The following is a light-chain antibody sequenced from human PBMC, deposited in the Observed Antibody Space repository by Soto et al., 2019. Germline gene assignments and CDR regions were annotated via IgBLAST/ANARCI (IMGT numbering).Light chain of an antibody. CDR1: HRGSSY. CDR3: QHANSFSLT. J-gene: IGKJ4*01. Sequence: EIVMTQSPATLSVSPGESATLSCSASHRGSSYLAWYQQKPGQSPRRLMYGVSTRANGVPARFSGSGSGTVFTLTISSLPSGDFATYDCQHANSFSLTVGVGAKVVIK. V-gene: IGKV3-15*01. CDR2: GVS.